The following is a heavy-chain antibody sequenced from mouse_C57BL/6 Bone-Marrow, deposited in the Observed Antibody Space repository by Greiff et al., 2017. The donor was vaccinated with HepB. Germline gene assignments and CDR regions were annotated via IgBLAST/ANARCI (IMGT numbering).Heavy chain of an antibody. CDR2: SRNKANDYTT. CDR1: GFTFSDFY. V-gene: IGHV7-1*01. CDR3: ARDANYASGNYYAMDY. D-gene: IGHD2-1*01. Sequence: EVKLVDSGGGLVQSGRSLRLSCATSGFTFSDFYMEWVRQAPGKGLEWIAASRNKANDYTTEYSASVKGRFIVSRDTSQSILYLQMNALRAEDTAIYYCARDANYASGNYYAMDYWGQGTSVTVSS. J-gene: IGHJ4*01.